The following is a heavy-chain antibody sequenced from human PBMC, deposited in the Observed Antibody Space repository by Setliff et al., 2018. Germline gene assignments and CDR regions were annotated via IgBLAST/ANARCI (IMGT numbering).Heavy chain of an antibody. CDR2: IYTSGST. CDR3: ARGPVMIVATGYFDY. V-gene: IGHV4-61*02. Sequence: SETLSLTCTVSGGSISSGSCYWSWIRQPAGKGLEWIGRIYTSGSTNYNPSLKSRVTISVATSKNQFSLKLSSVTAADTAVYYCARGPVMIVATGYFDYWGQGTLVTVSS. J-gene: IGHJ4*02. D-gene: IGHD3-22*01. CDR1: GGSISSGSCY.